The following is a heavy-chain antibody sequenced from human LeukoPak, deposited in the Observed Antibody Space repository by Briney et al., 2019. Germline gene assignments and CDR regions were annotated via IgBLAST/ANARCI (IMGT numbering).Heavy chain of an antibody. CDR3: ARDPYNRAYGNDYYYYMDA. V-gene: IGHV3-21*01. J-gene: IGHJ6*03. D-gene: IGHD5-12*01. CDR1: GFSFSTYN. Sequence: TGGSLRLSCAASGFSFSTYNMNWVRQAPGKALEWVSSITSSGREVFYIDSVKGRFTISRDNAEKSLYLQMDSLRAEDTAVYFCARDPYNRAYGNDYYYYMDAWGKGTTVTVSS. CDR2: ITSSGREV.